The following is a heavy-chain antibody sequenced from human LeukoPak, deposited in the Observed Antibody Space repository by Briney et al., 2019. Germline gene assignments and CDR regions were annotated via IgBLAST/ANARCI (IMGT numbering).Heavy chain of an antibody. J-gene: IGHJ4*02. CDR3: ARGGRIAAAGYFDY. Sequence: SETLSLTCAGYGGSFSGYYWSWIRQPPGKGLDWIGGINHSGSTNYNPSLKSRVTISVDTSKNQFSLKLSSVTAADTAVYYCARGGRIAAAGYFDYWGQGTLVTVSS. CDR2: INHSGST. CDR1: GGSFSGYY. V-gene: IGHV4-34*01. D-gene: IGHD6-13*01.